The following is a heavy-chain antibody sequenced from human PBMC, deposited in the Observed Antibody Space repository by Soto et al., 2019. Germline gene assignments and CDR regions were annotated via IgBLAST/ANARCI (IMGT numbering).Heavy chain of an antibody. D-gene: IGHD4-17*01. CDR3: ARDADYGGSGGGMDV. J-gene: IGHJ6*02. V-gene: IGHV4-31*03. CDR2: IYYSGST. CDR1: GGSVNNANYF. Sequence: QVRLEESGPGLVKPSETLSLICSVSGGSVNNANYFWNWIRHHPENGLEWIGYIYYSGSTRYNPSFKHRATLAMYTSKYQFSLMLNSVTVADTAVYFCARDADYGGSGGGMDVWGRGTTVTVSS.